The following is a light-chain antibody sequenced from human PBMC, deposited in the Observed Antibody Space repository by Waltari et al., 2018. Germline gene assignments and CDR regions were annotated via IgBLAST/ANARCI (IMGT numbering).Light chain of an antibody. CDR2: DAS. Sequence: DIQMTQSPSSLYASVGDRVNITCQASQDINNFLNWYQQKPGKAPKIVIYDASNLETGVPSTFSGGGSGTYYTFTITSLQPEDIATYYCEQHDNLPITFGQGTRLEI. V-gene: IGKV1-33*01. CDR1: QDINNF. J-gene: IGKJ5*01. CDR3: EQHDNLPIT.